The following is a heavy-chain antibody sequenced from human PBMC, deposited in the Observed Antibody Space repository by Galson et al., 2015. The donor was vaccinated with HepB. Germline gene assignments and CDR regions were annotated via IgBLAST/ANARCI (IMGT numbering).Heavy chain of an antibody. V-gene: IGHV2-5*01. CDR3: ARDYGDDPFDY. CDR1: GFSLSTSGVG. Sequence: PALVKPTQTLTLTCTFSGFSLSTSGVGVGWIRQPPGKALEWLALIYWNDDKRYSPSLKSRLTITKDTSKNQVVLTMTNMDPVDAATYYCARDYGDDPFDYWGQGTLVTVSS. J-gene: IGHJ4*02. CDR2: IYWNDDK. D-gene: IGHD4-17*01.